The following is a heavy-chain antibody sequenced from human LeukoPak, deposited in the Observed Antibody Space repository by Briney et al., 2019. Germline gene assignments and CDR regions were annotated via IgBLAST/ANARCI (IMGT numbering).Heavy chain of an antibody. D-gene: IGHD4-23*01. CDR2: IRYDGTKT. Sequence: GGSLRLSCAASGFDLSRNGMHWVRQAPGKGLEWVSFIRYDGTKTFYGDSVTGRFTISRDNSKNTLYLQMNSLRTEDTAVYYCARESVPFAPGGDYWGQGTLVTVSS. CDR3: ARESVPFAPGGDY. V-gene: IGHV3-30*02. CDR1: GFDLSRNG. J-gene: IGHJ4*02.